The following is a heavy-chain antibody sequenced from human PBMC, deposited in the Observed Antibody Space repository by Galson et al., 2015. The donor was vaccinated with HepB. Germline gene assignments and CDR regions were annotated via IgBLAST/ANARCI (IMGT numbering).Heavy chain of an antibody. CDR3: ARELTTVTTGVDY. CDR2: ISSSGSTI. V-gene: IGHV3-11*01. Sequence: SLRLSCAASGFTFSDYYMSWIRQAPGKGLEWVSYISSSGSTIYYADSVKGRFTISRGNAKNSLYLQMNSLRAEDTAVYYCARELTTVTTGVDYWGQGTLVTVSS. D-gene: IGHD4-17*01. J-gene: IGHJ4*02. CDR1: GFTFSDYY.